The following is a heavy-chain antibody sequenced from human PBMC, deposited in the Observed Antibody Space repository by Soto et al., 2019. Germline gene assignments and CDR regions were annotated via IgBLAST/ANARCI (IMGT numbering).Heavy chain of an antibody. CDR2: ISGSGGST. Sequence: GGSLRLSCAASGFTFSSYAMSWVRQAPGKGLEWVSAISGSGGSTYYADSVKGRFTISRDNSKNTLYLQMNSLRAEDTAVYYCAKDRNYYGSGSYYNPDNWFDPWGQGTLVTVS. V-gene: IGHV3-23*01. J-gene: IGHJ5*02. CDR1: GFTFSSYA. D-gene: IGHD3-10*01. CDR3: AKDRNYYGSGSYYNPDNWFDP.